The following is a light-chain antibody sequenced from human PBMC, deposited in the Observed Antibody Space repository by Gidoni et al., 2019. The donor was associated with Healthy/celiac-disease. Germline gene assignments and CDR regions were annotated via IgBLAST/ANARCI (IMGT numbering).Light chain of an antibody. V-gene: IGKV3-20*01. Sequence: IVMTQSPGTLSLSPGERATLSCRASQSVSSSYLAWYQQKPGQAPRLRIYGASSRATGIPDRFSGSGSGTDFTLTISRLETEDFAVYYCQQYGSLFGQGTKVEIK. CDR1: QSVSSSY. J-gene: IGKJ1*01. CDR2: GAS. CDR3: QQYGSL.